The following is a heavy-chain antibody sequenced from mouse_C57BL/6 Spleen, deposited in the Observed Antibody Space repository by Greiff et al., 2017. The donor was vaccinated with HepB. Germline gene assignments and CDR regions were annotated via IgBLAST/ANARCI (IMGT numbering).Heavy chain of an antibody. V-gene: IGHV10-3*01. J-gene: IGHJ4*01. Sequence: EVQVVESGGGLVQPKGSLKLSCAASGFTFNTYAMHWVRQAPGKGLEWVARIRRKSSNYATYYADSVKDRVTISRDDSQSMLSLQMNNLKTDDTAMYYCVRDGMDYWGQGTSVTVSS. CDR2: IRRKSSNYAT. CDR1: GFTFNTYA. CDR3: VRDGMDY.